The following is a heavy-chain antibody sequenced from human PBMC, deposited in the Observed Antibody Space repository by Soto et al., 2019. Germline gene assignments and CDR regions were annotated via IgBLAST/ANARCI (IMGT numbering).Heavy chain of an antibody. V-gene: IGHV3-74*01. CDR3: ARDYSSYGPFDY. D-gene: IGHD5-18*01. CDR1: GFIFSDYW. J-gene: IGHJ4*02. Sequence: GGSLRLSCAASGFIFSDYWMHWVRQAPGKGLVWVSRIKSDGSSISHADSVKGRFTISRDNAKNTLYLQMNTLRAEDTAVYYCARDYSSYGPFDYWGQGTLVTVSS. CDR2: IKSDGSSI.